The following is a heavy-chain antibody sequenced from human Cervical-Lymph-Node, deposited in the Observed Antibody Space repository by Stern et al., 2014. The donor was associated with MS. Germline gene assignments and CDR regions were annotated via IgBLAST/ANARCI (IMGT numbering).Heavy chain of an antibody. CDR1: GYTFSKSG. J-gene: IGHJ4*02. V-gene: IGHV1-18*01. Sequence: QVQLVQSGAEVKKPWASVKVSCKASGYTFSKSGISWVRQAPGQGLEWMGWIGAYSGHTKYSQRLQGRVTTTTDTSTSTAYMELRSLRSDDTAVYYCVRDHEGDGYSFDFWGQGTLVTVSS. CDR3: VRDHEGDGYSFDF. CDR2: IGAYSGHT. D-gene: IGHD5-24*01.